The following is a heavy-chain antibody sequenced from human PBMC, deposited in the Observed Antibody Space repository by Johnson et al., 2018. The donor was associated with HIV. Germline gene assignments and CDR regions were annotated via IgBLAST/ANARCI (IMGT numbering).Heavy chain of an antibody. CDR2: IKSKTDGGTT. CDR3: TTAPSNWGNAFVI. CDR1: VFTFSNAW. D-gene: IGHD7-27*01. V-gene: IGHV3-15*01. Sequence: EVQLVESGGGLVKPGGSLRLSCAASVFTFSNAWMSWVRQAPGKGLEWVGRIKSKTDGGTTDYAAPVKGRFTISRDDSKNTLYLQMNSLKTEDTAVYYCTTAPSNWGNAFVIWGQGTMVTVSS. J-gene: IGHJ3*02.